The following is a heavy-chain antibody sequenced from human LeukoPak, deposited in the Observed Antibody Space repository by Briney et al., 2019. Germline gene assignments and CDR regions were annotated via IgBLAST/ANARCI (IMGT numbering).Heavy chain of an antibody. D-gene: IGHD6-19*01. J-gene: IGHJ4*02. Sequence: SETLSRTCTVSGGSISSSSYYWGWIRQPPGKGLEWIGSIYYSGSTYYNPSLKSRVTISVDTSKNQFPLKLSSVTAADTAVYYCARRVRGGSGWSEIFDYWGQGTLVTVSS. CDR3: ARRVRGGSGWSEIFDY. CDR2: IYYSGST. V-gene: IGHV4-39*01. CDR1: GGSISSSSYY.